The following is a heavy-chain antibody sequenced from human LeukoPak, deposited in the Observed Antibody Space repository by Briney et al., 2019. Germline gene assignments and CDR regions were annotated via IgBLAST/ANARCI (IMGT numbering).Heavy chain of an antibody. D-gene: IGHD6-6*01. CDR2: IRYDGSNK. J-gene: IGHJ4*02. Sequence: AGGSLRLSCAASGFTFSSYGMHWVRQAPGKGLEWVAFIRYDGSNKYYAGSVKGRFTISRDNSKNTLYLQMHSLRAEDTAVYYCAKDLIAARGDFDYWGQGTLVTVSS. CDR1: GFTFSSYG. V-gene: IGHV3-30*02. CDR3: AKDLIAARGDFDY.